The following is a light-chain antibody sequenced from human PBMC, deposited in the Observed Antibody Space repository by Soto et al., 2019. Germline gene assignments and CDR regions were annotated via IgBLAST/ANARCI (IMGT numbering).Light chain of an antibody. Sequence: QSVLTQPPSASGTPGQRVTISCSGSSNIGSYAVNWYQQLPGTAPKLLISNNNQRPSGVPVRFSGSKSGTSASLAISGLQSEDEADYYCEAWVGSLSARVFGGGTKLTVL. CDR3: EAWVGSLSARV. J-gene: IGLJ3*02. CDR2: NNN. V-gene: IGLV1-44*01. CDR1: SNIGSYA.